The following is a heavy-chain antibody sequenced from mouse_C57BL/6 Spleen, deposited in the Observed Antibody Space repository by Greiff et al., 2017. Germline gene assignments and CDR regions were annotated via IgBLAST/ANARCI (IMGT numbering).Heavy chain of an antibody. J-gene: IGHJ2*01. CDR1: GYTFTSYW. CDR3: AIFITTVVAYYFDY. Sequence: VQLQQSGPELVKPGASVKLSCKASGYTFTSYWMHWVKQRPGQGLEWIGMIHPNSGSTNYNEKFKSKATLTVDKSSSTAYMQLSSLTSEDSAVYYCAIFITTVVAYYFDYWGQGTTLTVSS. V-gene: IGHV1-64*01. D-gene: IGHD1-1*01. CDR2: IHPNSGST.